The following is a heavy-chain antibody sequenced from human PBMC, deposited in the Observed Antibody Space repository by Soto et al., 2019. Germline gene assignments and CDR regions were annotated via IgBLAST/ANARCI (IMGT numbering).Heavy chain of an antibody. CDR2: IGVYNGKT. CDR1: GYTFTKYG. V-gene: IGHV1-18*04. Sequence: QEQLVQSGGEVKKPGASVRVSCKASGYTFTKYGITWVRQAPGQGLEWMGWIGVYNGKTNYARKLQGKVNINAEPSGGTGHMGLRGPRSEDPAGYYCSEARFWNRPSCYNHYYYGMDIW. D-gene: IGHD2-2*02. J-gene: IGHJ6*01. CDR3: SEARFWNRPSCYNHYYYGMDI.